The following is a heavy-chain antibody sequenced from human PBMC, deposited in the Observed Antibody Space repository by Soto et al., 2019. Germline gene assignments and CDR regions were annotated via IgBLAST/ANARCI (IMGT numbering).Heavy chain of an antibody. CDR1: GFTFSSYA. CDR3: ARYIVVVTATYPFDI. CDR2: ISSNGGST. V-gene: IGHV3-64*01. J-gene: IGHJ3*02. Sequence: GGSLRLSCAASGFTFSSYAMHWVRQAPGKGLEYVSAISSNGGSTYYANSVKGRFTISRDNSKNTLYLQMNSLRAEDTAVYYCARYIVVVTATYPFDIWGQGTMVTVSS. D-gene: IGHD2-21*02.